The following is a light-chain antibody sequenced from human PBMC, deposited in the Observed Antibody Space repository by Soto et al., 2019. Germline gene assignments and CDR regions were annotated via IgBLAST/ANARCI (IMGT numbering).Light chain of an antibody. V-gene: IGKV4-1*01. CDR1: QSVLYSSNNKNY. Sequence: DIVMTQSPDSLAVSLGEIATINCKSSQSVLYSSNNKNYLAWYQQKPGQPPKLLIYWASTRESGVPDLFSGSGSGTDFTLTISSLQAEDVAVYYCQQYYSTPLTFGGGTKVEIK. J-gene: IGKJ4*01. CDR3: QQYYSTPLT. CDR2: WAS.